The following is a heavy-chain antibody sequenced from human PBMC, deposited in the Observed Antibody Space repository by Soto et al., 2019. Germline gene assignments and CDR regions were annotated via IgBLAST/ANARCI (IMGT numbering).Heavy chain of an antibody. V-gene: IGHV3-21*01. CDR3: ARDGYSSGFDY. J-gene: IGHJ4*02. CDR2: ISTTSSYI. D-gene: IGHD6-25*01. Sequence: EVQLVESGGGLVEPGGSLRLSCAASGFTFSRHSLNWVRQAPGKGLEWVSSISTTSSYIYYADSVKGRFTISRDNAKNSRYLQMDSLRAEETAVYYCARDGYSSGFDYWGQGTLVTVSS. CDR1: GFTFSRHS.